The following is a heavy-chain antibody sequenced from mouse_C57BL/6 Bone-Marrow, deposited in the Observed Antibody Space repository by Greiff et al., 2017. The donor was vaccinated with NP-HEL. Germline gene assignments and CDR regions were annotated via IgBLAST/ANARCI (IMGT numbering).Heavy chain of an antibody. CDR3: AREQCHYAMDY. Sequence: EVHLLESEAGLVQPGSSMKLSCTASGFTFSDYYMPWVRQVPEKGLEWVANINPDGSSTYYLDSLKGRFIMSRDNAKNILYLQMRSLKSEDTATYFCAREQCHYAMDYWGQGTSVTVSA. CDR1: GFTFSDYY. V-gene: IGHV5-16*01. D-gene: IGHD6-1*01. CDR2: INPDGSST. J-gene: IGHJ4*01.